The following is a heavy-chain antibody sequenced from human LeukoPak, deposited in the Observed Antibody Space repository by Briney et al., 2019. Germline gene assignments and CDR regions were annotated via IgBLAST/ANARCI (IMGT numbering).Heavy chain of an antibody. V-gene: IGHV3-11*01. CDR3: ASLSSSSLWTWFDP. CDR2: ISSSGSTI. J-gene: IGHJ5*02. D-gene: IGHD6-6*01. CDR1: GFTFSDYY. Sequence: GGSLRLSCAASGFTFSDYYMSWIRQAPGKGLEWVSYISSSGSTIYYADSVKGRFTISRDNAKNSLYLQMNSLRAEDTAVYYCASLSSSSLWTWFDPWGQGTLVTVSS.